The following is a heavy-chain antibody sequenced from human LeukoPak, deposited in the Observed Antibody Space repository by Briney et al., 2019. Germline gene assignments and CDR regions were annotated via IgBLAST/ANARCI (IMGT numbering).Heavy chain of an antibody. J-gene: IGHJ4*02. CDR1: GGSISSYC. Sequence: SETLSLTCTASGGSISSYCWSWIRQPPGKGLEWIGYIYYSGSTNYNPSLKSRVTISVDTSKNQFSLRLSSVTAADTAVYYCARGRSRPFYYYDSSGYPNGYYFDYWGQGTLVTVSS. CDR3: ARGRSRPFYYYDSSGYPNGYYFDY. CDR2: IYYSGST. D-gene: IGHD3-22*01. V-gene: IGHV4-59*01.